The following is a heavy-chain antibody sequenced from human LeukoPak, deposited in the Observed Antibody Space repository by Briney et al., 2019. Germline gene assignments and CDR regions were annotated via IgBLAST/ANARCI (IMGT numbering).Heavy chain of an antibody. J-gene: IGHJ5*02. CDR2: IYYSGST. CDR1: GGSISSSSYY. CDR3: ATLRAFSNFGS. D-gene: IGHD3-10*01. V-gene: IGHV4-39*01. Sequence: SETLSLTCSVSGGSISSSSYYWGWIRQPPGKGLEWIGSIYYSGSTYYNPSLKSRVTISVDTSKNQFSLKLSSVTAADTAVYYCATLRAFSNFGSWGQGTLVTVSS.